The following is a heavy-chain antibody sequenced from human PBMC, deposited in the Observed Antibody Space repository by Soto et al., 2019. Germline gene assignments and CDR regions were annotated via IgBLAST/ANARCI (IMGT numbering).Heavy chain of an antibody. D-gene: IGHD2-15*01. V-gene: IGHV1-18*01. J-gene: IGHJ5*02. CDR2: ISAYNGNK. CDR3: ARVPKDRMGWFDP. Sequence: QVQLVQSGVEVKKPGASVKVSCKASGYTFTSYGISWVRQAPGQGLEWMAWISAYNGNKKYAQKVQGRVTMTTDTSTSTAYMELRSLRSDDTAVYYGARVPKDRMGWFDPWGQGTLVTVSS. CDR1: GYTFTSYG.